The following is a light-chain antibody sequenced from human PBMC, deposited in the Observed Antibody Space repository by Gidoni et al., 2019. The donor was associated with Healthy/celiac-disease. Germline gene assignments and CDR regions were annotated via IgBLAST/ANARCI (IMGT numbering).Light chain of an antibody. V-gene: IGLV3-1*01. Sequence: SYELTQPPSVSVSPGQTASITCPGDKSGDKYACWYQQQPGQSPVLVIYQDSKRPSGIPERFSGSNSGNTATLTISGTQAMDEADYYCQAWDSSTVVFGGGTKLTVL. CDR2: QDS. J-gene: IGLJ2*01. CDR3: QAWDSSTVV. CDR1: KSGDKY.